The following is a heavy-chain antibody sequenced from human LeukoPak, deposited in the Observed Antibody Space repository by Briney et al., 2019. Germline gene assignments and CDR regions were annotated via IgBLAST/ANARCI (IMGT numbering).Heavy chain of an antibody. V-gene: IGHV3-48*03. CDR3: AKEIGASLPFDY. CDR1: GFTFSSYE. D-gene: IGHD3-16*01. Sequence: GGSLRLSCAASGFTFSSYEMNWVRQAPGKGLEWVSYISSSGSTIYYADSVKGRFTISRDNSKNTLYLQMNSLRAEDTAVYYCAKEIGASLPFDYWGQGTLVTVSS. CDR2: ISSSGSTI. J-gene: IGHJ4*02.